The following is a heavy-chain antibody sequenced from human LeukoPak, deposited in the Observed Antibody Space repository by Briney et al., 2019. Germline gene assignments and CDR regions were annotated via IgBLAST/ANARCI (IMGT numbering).Heavy chain of an antibody. CDR3: ASSIVGATNWFDP. D-gene: IGHD1-26*01. V-gene: IGHV4-30-2*01. Sequence: PSETLSLTCAVSGGSISSGGYSWSWIRQPPGKGLEWIGNIYHSGSTYYNPSLKSRVTISVDRSKNQFSLKLSSVTAADTAVYYCASSIVGATNWFDPWGQGTLVTVSS. J-gene: IGHJ5*02. CDR2: IYHSGST. CDR1: GGSISSGGYS.